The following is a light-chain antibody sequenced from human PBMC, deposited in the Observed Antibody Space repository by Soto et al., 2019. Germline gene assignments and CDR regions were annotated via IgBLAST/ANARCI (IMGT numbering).Light chain of an antibody. V-gene: IGKV3-11*01. CDR1: QSVGSF. J-gene: IGKJ1*01. CDR3: QQRSSWPWT. CDR2: DAS. Sequence: IVLTQSPATLSLSPGERATLSCRASQSVGSFLAWYQQKRGQAPRLLIYDASNRATDIPARFSGSGSGTDFTLTISSLEPEDFTVYYCQQRSSWPWTFGQGTKVEIK.